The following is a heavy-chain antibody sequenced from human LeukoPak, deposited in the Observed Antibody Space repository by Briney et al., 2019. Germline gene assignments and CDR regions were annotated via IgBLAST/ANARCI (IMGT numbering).Heavy chain of an antibody. D-gene: IGHD3-22*01. J-gene: IGHJ4*02. V-gene: IGHV4-59*01. CDR3: AGGRGGGDYYDSSGYYYYFDY. CDR1: GGSISSCY. CDR2: IYYSGST. Sequence: PSETLSLTCTVSGGSISSCYWSWIRQPPGKGLEWIGYIYYSGSTNYNPSLKSRVTISVDTSKNQFSLKLSSVTAADTAVYYCAGGRGGGDYYDSSGYYYYFDYWGQGTLVTVSS.